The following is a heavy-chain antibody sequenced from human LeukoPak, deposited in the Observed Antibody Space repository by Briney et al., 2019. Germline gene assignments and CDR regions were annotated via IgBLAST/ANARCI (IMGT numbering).Heavy chain of an antibody. CDR1: GFTFSSYT. CDR3: AREGRGDV. J-gene: IGHJ6*02. Sequence: PGGSLRLSCAASGFTFSSYTMNWVRQAPGKGLEWISYISTSSSTIYYADSVKGRFTISRDNANDSLYLQMNSLRAEDTALYYCAREGRGDVWGQGTTVTVSS. D-gene: IGHD3-10*01. CDR2: ISTSSSTI. V-gene: IGHV3-48*04.